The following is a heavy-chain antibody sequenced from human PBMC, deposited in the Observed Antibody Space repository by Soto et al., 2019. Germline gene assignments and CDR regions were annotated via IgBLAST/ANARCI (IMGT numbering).Heavy chain of an antibody. CDR2: IYYSGST. V-gene: IGHV4-61*01. CDR1: GGSVSSGSYY. CDR3: ARKGEIRFFGVVIHTYRWFDP. Sequence: SETLSLTCTVSGGSVSSGSYYWSWIRQPPGKGLEWIGYIYYSGSTNYIPSLKSRVTISVDTSKNQFSLKLSSVTAADTAVYYCARKGEIRFFGVVIHTYRWFDPWGQGTLVTVFS. D-gene: IGHD3-3*01. J-gene: IGHJ5*02.